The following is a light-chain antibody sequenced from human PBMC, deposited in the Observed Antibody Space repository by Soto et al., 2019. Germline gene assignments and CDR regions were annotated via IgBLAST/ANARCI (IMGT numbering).Light chain of an antibody. CDR2: DNG. CDR3: GTWDSNLSAGL. CDR1: SSNIGKNY. J-gene: IGLJ2*01. V-gene: IGLV1-51*01. Sequence: QSVLTQPPSVSAASGQKVTISCSGSSSNIGKNYVSWYQQLPGAAPKLLLYDNGKRPSGIPDRFSGAKSGTSATLGITGLQTGDEADYFCGTWDSNLSAGLFGGGTKVTVL.